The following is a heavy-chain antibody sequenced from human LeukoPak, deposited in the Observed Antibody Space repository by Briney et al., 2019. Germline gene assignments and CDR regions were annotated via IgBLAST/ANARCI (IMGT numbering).Heavy chain of an antibody. D-gene: IGHD1-14*01. CDR3: ASTCRNQNWLDP. Sequence: ASVKVSCKASGGTFSSYAISWVRQAPGQGLEWMGGIIPIFGTANYAQKFQGRVTITADKSTSTAYMELSSLRSEDTAVYYCASTCRNQNWLDPWGQGTLVTVSS. V-gene: IGHV1-69*06. CDR1: GGTFSSYA. CDR2: IIPIFGTA. J-gene: IGHJ5*02.